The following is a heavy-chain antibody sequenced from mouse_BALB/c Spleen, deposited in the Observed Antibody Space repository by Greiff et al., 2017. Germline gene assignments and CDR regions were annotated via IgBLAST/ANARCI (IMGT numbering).Heavy chain of an antibody. V-gene: IGHV1-80*01. CDR2: IYPGDGDT. D-gene: IGHD2-14*01. CDR1: GYAFSSYW. Sequence: QVQLQQSGAELVRPGSSVKISCKASGYAFSSYWMNWVKQRPGQGLEWIGQIYPGDGDTNYNGKFKGKATLTADKSSSTAYMQLSSLTSEDSAVYFCARWGRYDREDAMDYWGQGTSVTVSS. J-gene: IGHJ4*01. CDR3: ARWGRYDREDAMDY.